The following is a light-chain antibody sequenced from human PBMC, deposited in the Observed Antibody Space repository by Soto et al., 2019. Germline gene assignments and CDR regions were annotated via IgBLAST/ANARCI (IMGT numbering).Light chain of an antibody. V-gene: IGKV3D-15*01. CDR2: GAS. J-gene: IGKJ4*01. CDR3: QQANSFPLT. Sequence: EVVMTQSPATLSVSPGERATLSCRASQSVNSNLAWYQQKPGQPPRLLIYGASTRAADIPTRFSGSGSGTDFTLTISSLQSEDFATYYCQQANSFPLTFGGGTKVEIK. CDR1: QSVNSN.